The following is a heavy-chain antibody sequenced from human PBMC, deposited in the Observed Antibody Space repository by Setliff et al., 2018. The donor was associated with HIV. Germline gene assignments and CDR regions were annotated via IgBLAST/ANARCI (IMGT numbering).Heavy chain of an antibody. J-gene: IGHJ4*02. CDR3: ARYDYGDFDY. CDR2: INHSGST. V-gene: IGHV4-34*01. D-gene: IGHD4-17*01. CDR1: GGAIRTYY. Sequence: PSETLSLTCTVSGGAIRTYYWSWIRQPPGKGLEWIGEINHSGSTDYNPSLKSRVTISVDTSKNQFSLNLSSVTAADTAVYYCARYDYGDFDYWGQGTPVTVSS.